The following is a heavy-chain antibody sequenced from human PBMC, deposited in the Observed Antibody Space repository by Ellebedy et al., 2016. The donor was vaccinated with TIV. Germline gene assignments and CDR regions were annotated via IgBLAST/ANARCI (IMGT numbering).Heavy chain of an antibody. CDR3: ARDQLGGRYYYGMDV. D-gene: IGHD2-15*01. J-gene: IGHJ6*02. V-gene: IGHV3-21*01. CDR2: ISSSSSYI. CDR1: GFTFSSYS. Sequence: GESLKISCAASGFTFSSYSMNWVRQAPGKGLEWVSSISSSSSYIYYADSVKGRFTISRDNAKNSLYLQMNSLRAEDTAVYYCARDQLGGRYYYGMDVWGQGTTVTVSS.